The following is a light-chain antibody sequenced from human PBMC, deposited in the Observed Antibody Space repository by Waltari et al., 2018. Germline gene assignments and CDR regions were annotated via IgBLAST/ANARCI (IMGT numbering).Light chain of an antibody. CDR1: QTINSW. Sequence: DIQMTQSPSTLPASVGDRVTITCRASQTINSWLAWYQQRPGKALKMLVYRASTLERGVPSRFSGSGSGTEFTLTIISLQPDDFATYYCQQYSTYPYTFGQGTKLEIK. J-gene: IGKJ2*01. CDR3: QQYSTYPYT. V-gene: IGKV1-5*03. CDR2: RAS.